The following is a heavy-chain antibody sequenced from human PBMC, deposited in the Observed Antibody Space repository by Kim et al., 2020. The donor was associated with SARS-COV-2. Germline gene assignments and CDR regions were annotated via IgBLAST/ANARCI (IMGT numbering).Heavy chain of an antibody. J-gene: IGHJ5*02. CDR2: INPNSGGT. V-gene: IGHV1-2*02. D-gene: IGHD3-3*01. Sequence: ASVKVSCKASGYTFTGYYMHWVRQAPGQGLEWMGWINPNSGGTNYAQKFQGRVTMTRDTSISTAYMELSRLRSDDTAVYYCARDEYYVRDFWSGYYGAGRRDNWFDPWGQGTLVTVSS. CDR1: GYTFTGYY. CDR3: ARDEYYVRDFWSGYYGAGRRDNWFDP.